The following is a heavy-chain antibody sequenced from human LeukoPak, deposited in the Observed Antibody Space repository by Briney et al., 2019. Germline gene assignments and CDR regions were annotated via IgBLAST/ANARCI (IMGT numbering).Heavy chain of an antibody. D-gene: IGHD2-2*01. Sequence: GGSLRLSCAASGFTFSNHGMHWVRQAPGKGLEWVAVIWYDGSNKYYADSVKGRFTISRDNSKNTLYLQMNSLRAEDTAVYYCARDAVVVVPAAIRYYYYMDVWGKGTTVTVSS. V-gene: IGHV3-33*01. CDR3: ARDAVVVVPAAIRYYYYMDV. CDR2: IWYDGSNK. J-gene: IGHJ6*03. CDR1: GFTFSNHG.